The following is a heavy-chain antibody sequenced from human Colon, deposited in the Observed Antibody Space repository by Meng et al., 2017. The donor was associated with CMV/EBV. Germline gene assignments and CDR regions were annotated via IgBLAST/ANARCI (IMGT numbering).Heavy chain of an antibody. D-gene: IGHD3-10*01. Sequence: AVKVSLMASRYVLSAYDMHLVRQATGQGLAWKGWINPNSGDTGYAQKFLGRVTMTCDTSRGTAYLELGSLRSEDTAIYYCARGRGYPVVRGAPLRTYSHYYGMDVWGQGTTVTVSS. CDR1: RYVLSAYD. CDR2: INPNSGDT. CDR3: ARGRGYPVVRGAPLRTYSHYYGMDV. V-gene: IGHV1-8*01. J-gene: IGHJ6*02.